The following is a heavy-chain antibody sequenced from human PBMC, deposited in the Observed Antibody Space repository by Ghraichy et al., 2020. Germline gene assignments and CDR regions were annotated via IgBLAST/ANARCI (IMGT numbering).Heavy chain of an antibody. Sequence: GGSLRLSCAASGFTFSSYAMSWVRQAPGKGLEWVSAISGSGGSTYYADSVKGRFTISRDNSKNTLYLQMNSLRAEDTAVYYCAKDILPSGTYKGDAFAIWGQGTMVTVSS. CDR1: GFTFSSYA. CDR3: AKDILPSGTYKGDAFAI. CDR2: ISGSGGST. J-gene: IGHJ3*02. V-gene: IGHV3-23*01. D-gene: IGHD1-26*01.